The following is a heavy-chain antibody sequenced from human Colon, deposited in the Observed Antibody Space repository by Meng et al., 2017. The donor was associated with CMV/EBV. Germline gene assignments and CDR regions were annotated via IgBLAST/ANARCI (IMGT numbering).Heavy chain of an antibody. CDR1: GISFKSYA. J-gene: IGHJ4*02. Sequence: GGSLRLSCAFSGISFKSYAMTWVRQAPGQGLEWAAVISSAGDETYYADSVKGRFIVSRDNAKNTLFLQINGLGAEDTAVYYCAKNLFVPPAIMSVFAPNDYWGQGTLVTVSS. CDR3: AKNLFVPPAIMSVFAPNDY. D-gene: IGHD2-2*02. CDR2: ISSAGDET. V-gene: IGHV3-23*01.